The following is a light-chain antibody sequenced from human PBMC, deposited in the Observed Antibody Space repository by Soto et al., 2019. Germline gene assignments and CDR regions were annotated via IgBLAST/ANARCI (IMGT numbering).Light chain of an antibody. V-gene: IGKV3-20*01. Sequence: VLTQSPDTMSLSPGERATLSCRTSQNVYNNYLPWYQQRPGQAPRLLIYGAFNRATGIPDRFSGSGSGTDFTLTISGLEPEDSAVYYCQHYDGSPRTFGQGTNLEIK. CDR2: GAF. CDR3: QHYDGSPRT. J-gene: IGKJ2*01. CDR1: QNVYNNY.